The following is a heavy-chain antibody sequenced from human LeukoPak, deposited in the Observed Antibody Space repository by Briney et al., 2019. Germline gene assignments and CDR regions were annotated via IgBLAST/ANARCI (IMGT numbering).Heavy chain of an antibody. V-gene: IGHV3-30-3*01. CDR2: ISYDGSNK. D-gene: IGHD3-22*01. CDR3: ARDLGDYYDSSGYTLGY. Sequence: GRSLRLSCAASGFTFSSYAMHWVRQAPGKGLEWVAVISYDGSNKYYADPVKGRFTISRDNSKNTLYLQMNSLRAEDTAVYYCARDLGDYYDSSGYTLGYWGQGTLVTVSS. J-gene: IGHJ4*02. CDR1: GFTFSSYA.